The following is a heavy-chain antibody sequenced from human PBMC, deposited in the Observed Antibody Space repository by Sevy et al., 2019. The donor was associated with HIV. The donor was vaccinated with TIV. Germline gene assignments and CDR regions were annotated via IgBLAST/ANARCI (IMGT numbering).Heavy chain of an antibody. Sequence: GGFLRLSCAASGFTFSSYNMHWVRQAPGKGLECISFISSGGHTIYYADSVKVRFTISRDSAKNSVYLQMNSLRVEDTHDYYCARDGGYSDYGMDVWGQGTTVTVSS. CDR3: ARDGGYSDYGMDV. D-gene: IGHD2-15*01. J-gene: IGHJ6*02. V-gene: IGHV3-48*01. CDR2: ISSGGHTI. CDR1: GFTFSSYN.